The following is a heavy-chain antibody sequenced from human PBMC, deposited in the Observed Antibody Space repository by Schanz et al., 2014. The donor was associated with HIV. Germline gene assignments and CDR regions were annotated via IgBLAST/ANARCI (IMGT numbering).Heavy chain of an antibody. D-gene: IGHD4-17*01. Sequence: VQLVESGGGLVQPGRSLRLSCAVSGFTFSDYYMSWIRQAPGKGLEWVSYISSSGSTIHYADSVKGRFTISRDNAKNSLYLQMNSLRAEDTAVYYCAREWATVTTLGDWGQGTLVTVSS. CDR1: GFTFSDYY. V-gene: IGHV3-11*01. CDR3: AREWATVTTLGD. J-gene: IGHJ4*02. CDR2: ISSSGSTI.